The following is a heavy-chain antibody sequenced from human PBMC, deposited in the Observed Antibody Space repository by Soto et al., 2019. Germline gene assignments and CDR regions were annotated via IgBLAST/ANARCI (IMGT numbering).Heavy chain of an antibody. J-gene: IGHJ4*02. Sequence: GGSLRLSCAASGFTFSSYAMSWVRQTPGKGLEWVSAISGSGGSTYYADSVKGRFTISRDNSKNTLYLQMNSLRAEDTAVYYCAKDFGSTVTTGDYWGQGTLVTVSS. CDR2: ISGSGGST. V-gene: IGHV3-23*01. D-gene: IGHD4-17*01. CDR3: AKDFGSTVTTGDY. CDR1: GFTFSSYA.